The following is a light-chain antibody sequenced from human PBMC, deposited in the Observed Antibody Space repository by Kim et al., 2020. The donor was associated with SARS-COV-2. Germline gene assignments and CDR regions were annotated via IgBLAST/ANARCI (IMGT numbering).Light chain of an antibody. CDR2: GVS. CDR1: QDISNQ. CDR3: QEYNSVPIT. J-gene: IGKJ5*01. V-gene: IGKV1-27*01. Sequence: DIQMTQSPSSLSASVGDRVTITCRASQDISNQLAWFQQKPGKVPRLLIYGVSTLQSGDPSRFSGSGSGTEFTLTISSLQPEDVATYYCQEYNSVPITFGQGTRLEIK.